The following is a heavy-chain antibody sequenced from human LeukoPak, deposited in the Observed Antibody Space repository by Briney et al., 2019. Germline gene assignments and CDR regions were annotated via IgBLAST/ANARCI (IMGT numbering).Heavy chain of an antibody. CDR1: CFSFRTYV. Sequence: RSLTLSCAASCFSFRTYVIHGGRHAAGKGVEWGSYITSNGSTIYYAESVKGRFNIPRDNAKNSLYLQMNRLSAEDTAVYYCARGGRWQLLLDFDYWRQRTLVTVSS. CDR3: ARGGRWQLLLDFDY. D-gene: IGHD4-23*01. J-gene: IGHJ4*02. CDR2: ITSNGSTI. V-gene: IGHV3-48*04.